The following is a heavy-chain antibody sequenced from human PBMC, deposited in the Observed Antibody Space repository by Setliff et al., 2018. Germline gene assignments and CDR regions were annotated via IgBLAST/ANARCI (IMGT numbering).Heavy chain of an antibody. J-gene: IGHJ5*02. D-gene: IGHD6-6*01. V-gene: IGHV1-2*02. CDR3: ARKDSSSSGVWFDP. CDR1: GYTFGAHY. CDR2: INPNSGDT. Sequence: ASVKVSCKASGYTFGAHYIHWVRQAPGQGFEWMGWINPNSGDTNYAQNFQGRVTMTRDTSISTAYMELSRLRSDDTAVYYCARKDSSSSGVWFDPWGQGTLVTVSS.